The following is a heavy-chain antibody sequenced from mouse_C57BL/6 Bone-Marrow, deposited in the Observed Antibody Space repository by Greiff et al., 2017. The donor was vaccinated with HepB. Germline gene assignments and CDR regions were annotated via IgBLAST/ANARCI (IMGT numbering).Heavy chain of an antibody. Sequence: VQLQQPGTELVKPGASVKLSCKASGYTFTSYWMHWVKQRPGQGLEWIGNINPSNGGTNYNEKFKSKATLTVDKSSSTAYMKLSSLTSEDSAVYYCARGGITTVVAHWYFDVWGTGTTVTVSS. D-gene: IGHD1-1*01. CDR3: ARGGITTVVAHWYFDV. CDR2: INPSNGGT. V-gene: IGHV1-53*01. CDR1: GYTFTSYW. J-gene: IGHJ1*03.